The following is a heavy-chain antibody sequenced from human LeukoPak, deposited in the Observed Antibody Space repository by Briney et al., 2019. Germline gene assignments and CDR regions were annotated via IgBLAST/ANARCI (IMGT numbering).Heavy chain of an antibody. CDR2: MNPNGGNT. CDR3: ARVDPSIVGTNDY. D-gene: IGHD1-26*01. CDR1: GYTFTSYD. V-gene: IGHV1-8*01. J-gene: IGHJ4*02. Sequence: ASVKVSCKASGYTFTSYDINWVRQATGQGLEWMGWMNPNGGNTGYAQKFQGRVTMTRNTSISTAYMELSSLRSEDTAVYYCARVDPSIVGTNDYWGQGTLVTVSS.